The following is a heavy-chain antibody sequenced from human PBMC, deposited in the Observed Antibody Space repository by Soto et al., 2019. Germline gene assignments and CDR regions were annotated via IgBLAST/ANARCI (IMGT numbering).Heavy chain of an antibody. CDR2: IRSKAYGGTT. CDR1: GFTFGDYA. V-gene: IGHV3-49*03. J-gene: IGHJ6*02. CDR3: TREGYSGSGSYYDYGMDV. D-gene: IGHD3-10*01. Sequence: GGSLRLSCTASGFTFGDYAMSWFRQAPGKGLEWVGFIRSKAYGGTTEYAASVKGRFTISRDDSKSIAYLQMNSLKTEDTAVYYCTREGYSGSGSYYDYGMDVWGQGTTVTVSS.